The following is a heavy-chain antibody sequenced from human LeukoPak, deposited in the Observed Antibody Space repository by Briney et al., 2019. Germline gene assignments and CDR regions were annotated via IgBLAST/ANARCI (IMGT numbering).Heavy chain of an antibody. V-gene: IGHV3-53*01. CDR2: IYSDGST. CDR1: VVTVSNNY. Sequence: GGSLRLSCAASVVTVSNNYMSWFRRAPGEGLEWVSVIYSDGSTYYADSVKGRFTISRDNSKNTVFLQMNSLRAEDTAVYYCARIYHWGQGTLVTVSS. J-gene: IGHJ4*02. CDR3: ARIYH. D-gene: IGHD5-12*01.